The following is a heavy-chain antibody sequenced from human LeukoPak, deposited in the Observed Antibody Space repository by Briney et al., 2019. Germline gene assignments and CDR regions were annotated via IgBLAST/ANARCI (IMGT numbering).Heavy chain of an antibody. CDR2: ISSSSSYI. D-gene: IGHD3-10*01. J-gene: IGHJ4*02. CDR3: VPVYYGSGSD. Sequence: GGSLRLSCAASGFTFSSYSMNWVRQAPGKGLEWVSSISSSSSYIHYADSVKGRFTISRDDAKNSLYLQMNSPRAEDTAVYYCVPVYYGSGSDWGQGTLVTVSS. V-gene: IGHV3-21*01. CDR1: GFTFSSYS.